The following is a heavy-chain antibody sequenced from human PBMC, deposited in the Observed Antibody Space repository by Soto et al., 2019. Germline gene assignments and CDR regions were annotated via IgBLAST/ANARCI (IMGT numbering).Heavy chain of an antibody. J-gene: IGHJ4*02. V-gene: IGHV3-7*01. CDR3: ARDGDGFLEWFDY. Sequence: GGSLRLSCAASGFTFSSYWMSWVRQAPGKGLEWVANIKQDGSEKYYVDSVKGRFTISRDNAKNSLYLKMNGLRAEDTAVYYCARDGDGFLEWFDYWGQGTLVTVSS. CDR1: GFTFSSYW. CDR2: IKQDGSEK. D-gene: IGHD3-3*01.